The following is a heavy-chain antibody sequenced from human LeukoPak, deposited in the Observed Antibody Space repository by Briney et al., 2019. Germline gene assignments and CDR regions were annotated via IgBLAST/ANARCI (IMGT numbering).Heavy chain of an antibody. J-gene: IGHJ5*02. D-gene: IGHD3-3*01. CDR3: ARVSGDYDFWSGYYQGNWFDP. Sequence: PSETLSLTCTVSGGSISSYYWSWIRQPPGKGLEWIGYIYYSGSTNYNPSLQSRVTISVDTSKNQFSLKLSSVTAADTAVYYCARVSGDYDFWSGYYQGNWFDPWGQGTLVTVSS. V-gene: IGHV4-59*01. CDR1: GGSISSYY. CDR2: IYYSGST.